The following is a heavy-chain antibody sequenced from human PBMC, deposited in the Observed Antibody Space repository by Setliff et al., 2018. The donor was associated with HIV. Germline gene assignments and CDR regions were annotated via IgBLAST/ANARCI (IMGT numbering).Heavy chain of an antibody. CDR1: GFTFSSYE. V-gene: IGHV3-48*03. CDR2: ISSSGSTI. D-gene: IGHD3-22*01. Sequence: PGESLRLSCAASGFTFSSYEMIWVRQAPGKGLEWVSYISSSGSTIYYAESVKGRFTISRDNAKNSLYLQMNSLRAEDTALYYCARVYDTSGYSLSIPGYWGQGTLVTVSS. CDR3: ARVYDTSGYSLSIPGY. J-gene: IGHJ4*02.